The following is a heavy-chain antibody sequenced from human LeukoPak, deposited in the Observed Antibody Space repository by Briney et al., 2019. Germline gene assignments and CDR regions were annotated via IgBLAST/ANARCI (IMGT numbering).Heavy chain of an antibody. CDR3: AKGSPWSIVPAGIDY. Sequence: GGSLRLSCAASGFTLSNNGMHWVRQAPGKGLEWVAFLRHDASNKYYADSVKGRFTISRDISKNTLFLQMNSLRVEDTAVYFCAKGSPWSIVPAGIDYWGQGTLVTVSS. J-gene: IGHJ4*02. CDR2: LRHDASNK. CDR1: GFTLSNNG. D-gene: IGHD2-2*01. V-gene: IGHV3-30*02.